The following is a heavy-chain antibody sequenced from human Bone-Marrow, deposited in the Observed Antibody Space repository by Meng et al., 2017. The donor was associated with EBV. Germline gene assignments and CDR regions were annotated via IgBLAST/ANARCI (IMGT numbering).Heavy chain of an antibody. CDR1: GGSISSSNW. J-gene: IGHJ5*02. Sequence: QWELQEAAPGLVRPSGTLSLTCAVSGGSISSSNWWSWVRQPPGKGLEWIGEIYHSGSTNYNPSLKSRVTISVDKSKNQFSLKLSSVTAADTAVYYCARAWSVTSGFDPWGQGTLVTVSS. D-gene: IGHD2-21*02. CDR2: IYHSGST. CDR3: ARAWSVTSGFDP. V-gene: IGHV4-4*02.